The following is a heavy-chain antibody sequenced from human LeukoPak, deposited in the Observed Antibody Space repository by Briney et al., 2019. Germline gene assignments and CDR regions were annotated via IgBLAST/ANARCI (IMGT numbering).Heavy chain of an antibody. CDR1: GGSFSGYY. Sequence: NASETLSLTCAVYGGSFSGYYWSWIRQPPGKGLEWIGEINHSGSTNYNPSLKSRVTISVDTSKNQFSLKLSSVTAADTAVYYCASTVSSHIVVGYWGQGTLVTVSS. V-gene: IGHV4-34*01. J-gene: IGHJ4*02. CDR2: INHSGST. D-gene: IGHD3-22*01. CDR3: ASTVSSHIVVGY.